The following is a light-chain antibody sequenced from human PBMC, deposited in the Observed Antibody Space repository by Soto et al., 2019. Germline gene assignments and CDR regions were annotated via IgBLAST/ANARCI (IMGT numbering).Light chain of an antibody. CDR1: SSDVGSYNL. CDR3: CSYGGRNTFV. Sequence: QSVLAQPASVSGSPGQSITISCTGTSSDVGSYNLVSWYQQHPGKAPKLMIYEVSKRPSGVSNRFSGSKSGNTASLTISGLQAEDEADSSCCSYGGRNTFVFGSGTKVTVL. CDR2: EVS. J-gene: IGLJ1*01. V-gene: IGLV2-23*02.